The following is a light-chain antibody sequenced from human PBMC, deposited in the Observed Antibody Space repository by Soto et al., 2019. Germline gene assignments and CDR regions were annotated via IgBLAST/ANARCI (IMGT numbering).Light chain of an antibody. CDR2: DVN. CDR1: SSDVGGYNY. Sequence: QSALTQPASVSGSPGQSITISCTGTSSDVGGYNYVSWYQHHPGKAPKLMIYDVNDRPSGVSDRFSGSKSGNTASLTISGLQAEDVADYYCSSYTSSSTYVFGTGTQLTVL. V-gene: IGLV2-14*03. J-gene: IGLJ1*01. CDR3: SSYTSSSTYV.